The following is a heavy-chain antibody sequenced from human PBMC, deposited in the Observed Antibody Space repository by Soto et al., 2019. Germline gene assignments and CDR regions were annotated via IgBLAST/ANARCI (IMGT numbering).Heavy chain of an antibody. V-gene: IGHV1-8*01. CDR1: GYTFTSYD. CDR3: ARTRYVAHVDS. J-gene: IGHJ4*02. D-gene: IGHD3-16*01. CDR2: MNPNSGNT. Sequence: QVQLVQSGAEVKKPGASVKVSCKASGYTFTSYDINWVRQATGQGLEWMGWMNPNSGNTGYAQKFRARXPXTXQPPRATAYMELRSLRSQDTAVSYCARTRYVAHVDSWGQGPLVTVSS.